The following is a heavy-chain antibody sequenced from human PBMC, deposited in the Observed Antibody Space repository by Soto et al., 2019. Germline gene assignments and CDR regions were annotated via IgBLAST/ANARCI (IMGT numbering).Heavy chain of an antibody. V-gene: IGHV4-39*01. Sequence: PSETLSLTCTVSGGSISSSSYYWGWIRQPPGKGLEWIGSIYYSGSTYYNPSLKSRVTISVDTSKNQFSLKLSSVTAADTAVYYCARRELNEYSSSYIFFDYWGQGTLVTVSS. CDR3: ARRELNEYSSSYIFFDY. J-gene: IGHJ4*02. D-gene: IGHD6-6*01. CDR1: GGSISSSSYY. CDR2: IYYSGST.